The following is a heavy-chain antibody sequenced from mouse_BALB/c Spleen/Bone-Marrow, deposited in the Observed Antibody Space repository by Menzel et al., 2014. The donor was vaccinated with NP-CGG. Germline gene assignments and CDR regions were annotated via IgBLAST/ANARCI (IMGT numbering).Heavy chain of an antibody. V-gene: IGHV1-80*01. Sequence: QVQLKQSGAELVRPGSSVRISCKASGYAFSSYWMNWVKQRPGQGLVWIGQIYPGDGDTNYNGKFKGKATLTADKSSSTAYMQLSSLTSEDSAVYFCALYGNYAGNWGQGTLVTVSA. CDR2: IYPGDGDT. CDR1: GYAFSSYW. J-gene: IGHJ3*01. CDR3: ALYGNYAGN. D-gene: IGHD2-1*01.